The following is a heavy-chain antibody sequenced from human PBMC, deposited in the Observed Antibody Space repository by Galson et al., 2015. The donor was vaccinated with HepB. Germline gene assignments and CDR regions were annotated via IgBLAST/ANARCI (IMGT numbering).Heavy chain of an antibody. CDR1: GYTFTAYA. J-gene: IGHJ5*02. D-gene: IGHD3-10*01. Sequence: SVKVSCKASGYTFTAYAMHWVRQAPGQGREWMGRIHTNTGNPTYAQDFTGRFVFSLDTSVSTAYLQISSLKAADTAVYFCAANYGSGSYTWFVPWGQGTLVTVSS. CDR2: IHTNTGNP. CDR3: AANYGSGSYTWFVP. V-gene: IGHV7-4-1*02.